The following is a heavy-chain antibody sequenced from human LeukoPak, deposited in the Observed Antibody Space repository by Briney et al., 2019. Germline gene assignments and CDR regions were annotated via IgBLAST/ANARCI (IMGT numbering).Heavy chain of an antibody. CDR2: IYYSGST. CDR3: ARPLAAAAKPHAFDI. V-gene: IGHV4-59*08. D-gene: IGHD6-13*01. Sequence: SETLSLTCTVSGGSISSYYWSWIRQPPGKGLEWIGYIYYSGSTNYNPSLKSRVTISVDTSKNQFSLKLSSVTAAGTAVYYCARPLAAAAKPHAFDIWGQGTMVTVSS. CDR1: GGSISSYY. J-gene: IGHJ3*02.